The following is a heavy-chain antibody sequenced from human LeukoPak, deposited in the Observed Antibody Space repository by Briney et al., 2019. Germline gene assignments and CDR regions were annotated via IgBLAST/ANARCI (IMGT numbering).Heavy chain of an antibody. D-gene: IGHD1-26*01. Sequence: PSQTLSLTSTVSGGSISSGSYYWSWIRQPAGKGLEWIGRIYTSGSTNYNPSLKSRVTISVDTSKNQFSLKLSSVTAADTAVYYCARDGGSGSFDFDYWGQGTLVTVSS. J-gene: IGHJ4*02. CDR2: IYTSGST. CDR3: ARDGGSGSFDFDY. V-gene: IGHV4-61*02. CDR1: GGSISSGSYY.